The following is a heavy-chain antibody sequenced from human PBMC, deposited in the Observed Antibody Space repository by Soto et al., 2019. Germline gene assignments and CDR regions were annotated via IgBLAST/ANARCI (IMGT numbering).Heavy chain of an antibody. J-gene: IGHJ3*02. D-gene: IGHD1-1*01. CDR3: AKANWDDDAFDI. CDR2: TYYRSKWYN. Sequence: KQSQTLSLTCAISGDSVSSNSAAWNWIRQSPSRGLEWLGRTYYRSKWYNDYAVSVKSRITINPDTSKNQFSLQLNSVAPEDTAVYYCAKANWDDDAFDIWGQGTMVTVSS. V-gene: IGHV6-1*01. CDR1: GDSVSSNSAA.